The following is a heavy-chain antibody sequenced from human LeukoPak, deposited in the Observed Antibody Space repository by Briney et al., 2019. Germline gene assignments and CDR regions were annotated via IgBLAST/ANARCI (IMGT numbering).Heavy chain of an antibody. CDR2: IKQDGSEK. CDR3: ARVRGYDSRDLDD. J-gene: IGHJ4*02. D-gene: IGHD5-12*01. Sequence: QPGGSLRLSCAASGFTFSSYSMNWVRQAPGKGLEWVANIKQDGSEKYYVDSVKGRFTISRDNAKNSVYLQMNSLRAEDTAVYYCARVRGYDSRDLDDWGQGTLDTVSS. CDR1: GFTFSSYS. V-gene: IGHV3-7*01.